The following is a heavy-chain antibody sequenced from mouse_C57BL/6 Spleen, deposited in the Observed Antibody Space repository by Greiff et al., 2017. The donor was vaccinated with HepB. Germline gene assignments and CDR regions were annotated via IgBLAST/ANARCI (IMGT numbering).Heavy chain of an antibody. D-gene: IGHD1-1*01. J-gene: IGHJ2*01. CDR2: ISSGGDYI. CDR3: TRAGITTVVANFDY. CDR1: GFTFSSYA. V-gene: IGHV5-9-1*02. Sequence: EVKVVESGEGLVKPGGSLKLSCAASGFTFSSYAMSWVRQTPEKRLEWVAYISSGGDYIYYADTVKGRFTISRDNARNTLYLQMSSLKSEDTAMYYCTRAGITTVVANFDYWGQGTTLTVSS.